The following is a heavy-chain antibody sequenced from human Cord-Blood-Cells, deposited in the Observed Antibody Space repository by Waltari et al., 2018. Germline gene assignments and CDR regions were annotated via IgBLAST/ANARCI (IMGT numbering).Heavy chain of an antibody. CDR1: GYTYTGYY. CDR3: ARDVSSEYYYDSSGYYYGY. V-gene: IGHV1-2*02. CDR2: INPNSGGT. Sequence: QVQPVQSGAEVKKPWASVKVSCNASGYTYTGYYMHRGRQGPGEGLEGMGWINPNSGGTNDAQKFQGRVTRTRDTSISTAYMELGRLRSDDTAVYYCARDVSSEYYYDSSGYYYGYWGQGTLVTVSS. J-gene: IGHJ4*02. D-gene: IGHD3-22*01.